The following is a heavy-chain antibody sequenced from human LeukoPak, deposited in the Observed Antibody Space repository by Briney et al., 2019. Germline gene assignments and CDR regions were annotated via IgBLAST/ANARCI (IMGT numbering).Heavy chain of an antibody. CDR1: GFTFSDYY. CDR3: ARGMGYGLYY. J-gene: IGHJ4*02. D-gene: IGHD5-18*01. V-gene: IGHV3-74*01. CDR2: INSDGSST. Sequence: SGGSLRLSCAASGFTFSDYYMTWVRQAPGKGLVWVSRINSDGSSTSYADSVKGRFTISRDNAKNTLYLQMNSLRAEDTAVYYCARGMGYGLYYWGQGTLVTVSS.